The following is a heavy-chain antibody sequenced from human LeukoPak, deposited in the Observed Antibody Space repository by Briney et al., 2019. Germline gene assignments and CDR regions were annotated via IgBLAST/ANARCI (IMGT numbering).Heavy chain of an antibody. CDR2: IYTSGST. Sequence: PSETLSLTCTVSGGSISSGSYYWSWIRQPAGKGLEWIGRIYTSGSTNYNPSLKSRVTISVDTSKNQFSLKLSSVTAADTAVYYCARDRAVAGTFDYWGQGTLVTVSS. D-gene: IGHD6-19*01. V-gene: IGHV4-61*02. CDR3: ARDRAVAGTFDY. CDR1: GGSISSGSYY. J-gene: IGHJ4*02.